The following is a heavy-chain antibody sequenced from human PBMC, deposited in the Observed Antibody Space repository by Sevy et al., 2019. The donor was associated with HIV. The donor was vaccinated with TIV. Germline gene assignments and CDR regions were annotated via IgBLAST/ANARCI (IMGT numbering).Heavy chain of an antibody. Sequence: GGSMRLSCAASEFMFSTYAMHWVRQAPGKGLEWVAVISYDGSSHYYADSVKGRFTISRDNYKNKLFLQMNSLRLEDTAFYYCARDAGYSTDWYPSDYWGQGTLVTVSS. CDR2: ISYDGSSH. CDR3: ARDAGYSTDWYPSDY. J-gene: IGHJ4*02. V-gene: IGHV3-30-3*01. D-gene: IGHD6-19*01. CDR1: EFMFSTYA.